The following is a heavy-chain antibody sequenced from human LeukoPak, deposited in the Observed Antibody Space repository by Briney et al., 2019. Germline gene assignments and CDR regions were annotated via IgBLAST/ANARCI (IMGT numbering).Heavy chain of an antibody. CDR2: IRYDGRDT. Sequence: GGSLRLSCATSGFTFSSYGMNWVRQAPGKGLEWVAFIRYDGRDTYSAGSVKGRFTISRDNAKNSLYLQMSSLRAEDTAVYYCARTRDGYNYDAFDIWGQGTMVTVSS. D-gene: IGHD5-24*01. V-gene: IGHV3-30*02. J-gene: IGHJ3*02. CDR1: GFTFSSYG. CDR3: ARTRDGYNYDAFDI.